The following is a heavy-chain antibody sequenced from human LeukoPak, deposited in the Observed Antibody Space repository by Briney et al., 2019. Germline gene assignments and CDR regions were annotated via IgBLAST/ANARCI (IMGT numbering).Heavy chain of an antibody. Sequence: GGSLRLSCAASGFTFGSYATSWVRQAPGKGLEWVSAISGSGGSTYFADSVKGRFTISRDKSKNTVFLQMNSLRAADTAIYYCAKESSGHAFDIWGQGTMVTVS. CDR2: ISGSGGST. CDR3: AKESSGHAFDI. J-gene: IGHJ3*02. V-gene: IGHV3-23*01. CDR1: GFTFGSYA. D-gene: IGHD3-22*01.